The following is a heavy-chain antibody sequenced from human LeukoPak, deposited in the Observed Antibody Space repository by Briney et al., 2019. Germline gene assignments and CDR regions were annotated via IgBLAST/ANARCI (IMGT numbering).Heavy chain of an antibody. CDR2: IYYSGST. CDR3: ARTLTSITGTRGLGWFDP. D-gene: IGHD1-20*01. V-gene: IGHV4-39*01. CDR1: GGSISSSSYY. Sequence: SETLSLTCTVSGGSISSSSYYWGWIRQPPGKGLEWIGSIYYSGSTYYNPSLKSRVTISVDTSKNQFSLKLSSVTAADTAVYYCARTLTSITGTRGLGWFDPWGQGTLVTVSS. J-gene: IGHJ5*02.